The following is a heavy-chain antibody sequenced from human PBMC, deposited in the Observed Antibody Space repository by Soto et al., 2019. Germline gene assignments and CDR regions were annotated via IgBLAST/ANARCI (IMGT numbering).Heavy chain of an antibody. V-gene: IGHV4-38-2*01. D-gene: IGHD2-2*01. Sequence: PSETLSFTCAVSGFSISSDSYWGWMRQSPGKGLEWIGTLSHSGRTFYNPSLKSRVTISADTTKNQFSLSLTSVTAADTAVYYCGHLKTDTEVTPAPPLFDSWGQGTLVTSPQ. J-gene: IGHJ4*02. CDR2: LSHSGRT. CDR3: GHLKTDTEVTPAPPLFDS. CDR1: GFSISSDSY.